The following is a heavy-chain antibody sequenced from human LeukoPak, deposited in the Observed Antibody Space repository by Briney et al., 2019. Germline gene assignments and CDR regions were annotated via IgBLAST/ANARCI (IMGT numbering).Heavy chain of an antibody. CDR1: GFTFRGYS. J-gene: IGHJ4*02. CDR2: ISSSSSTI. Sequence: GGSLRLSCAASGFTFRGYSMNWVRQVPGKGLEWVSYISSSSSTIYYADSVKGRFTISRDNAKNSLYLQMNSLGAEDTAVYYCARGNGSPDYWGQGTPVTVSS. CDR3: ARGNGSPDY. D-gene: IGHD1-26*01. V-gene: IGHV3-48*01.